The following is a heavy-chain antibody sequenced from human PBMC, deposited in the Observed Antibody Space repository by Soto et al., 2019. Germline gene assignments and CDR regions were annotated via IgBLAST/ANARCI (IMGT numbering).Heavy chain of an antibody. J-gene: IGHJ5*02. V-gene: IGHV3-33*01. Sequence: GGSLRLSCAASGFTFSSYGMHWVRQAPGKGLEWVAVIWYDGSNKYYADSVKGRFTISRANSKNTFYLQMNNLRAEDTAVYYCARDYDILTGYSTNWFDPWGQGALVTVSS. CDR3: ARDYDILTGYSTNWFDP. CDR1: GFTFSSYG. D-gene: IGHD3-9*01. CDR2: IWYDGSNK.